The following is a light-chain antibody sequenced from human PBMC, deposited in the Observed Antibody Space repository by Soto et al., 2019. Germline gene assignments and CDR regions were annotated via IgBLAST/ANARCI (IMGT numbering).Light chain of an antibody. CDR2: AAS. V-gene: IGKV1-33*01. CDR3: QQYDNLVT. CDR1: QDIGNY. J-gene: IGKJ4*01. Sequence: DIQMTQSPSFLSASVGDRVTITCQASQDIGNYIGWYQQKPGKAPKLLIYAASNLDAGVPSRFSGGGSGTEFTFPISSLQPEDIASYFCQQYDNLVTFGGGTKVEIK.